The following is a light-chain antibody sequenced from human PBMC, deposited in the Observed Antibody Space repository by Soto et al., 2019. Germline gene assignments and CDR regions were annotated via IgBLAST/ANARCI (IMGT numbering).Light chain of an antibody. CDR3: QQYGSSPIT. CDR2: DVS. Sequence: ETMMTQSPDTLSVSLGERATLSCRASQSLRSSLAWYQQKPGQAPRLLIYDVSNRATGIPDRFSGSGSGTDFTLTISRLEPEDFAVYYCQQYGSSPITFGQGTRLEIK. V-gene: IGKV3-20*01. CDR1: QSLRSS. J-gene: IGKJ5*01.